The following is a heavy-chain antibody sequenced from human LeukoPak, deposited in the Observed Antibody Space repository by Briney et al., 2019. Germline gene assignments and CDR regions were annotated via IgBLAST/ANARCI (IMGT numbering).Heavy chain of an antibody. CDR1: GFTFISHS. J-gene: IGHJ4*02. D-gene: IGHD3-22*01. Sequence: GSLLLSSAASGFTFISHSMNWVRRAPGKGLEGVSYISSSSSSIYYAVSVKRRFPISRDHAKHSLYLHMNSLRAEDTAVYYCARDLPLNYHYSSDYYPLFDYWGQGTLVTVSS. CDR2: ISSSSSSI. V-gene: IGHV3-48*04. CDR3: ARDLPLNYHYSSDYYPLFDY.